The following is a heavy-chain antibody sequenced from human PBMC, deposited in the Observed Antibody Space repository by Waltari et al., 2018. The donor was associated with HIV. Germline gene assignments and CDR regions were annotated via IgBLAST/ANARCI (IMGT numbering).Heavy chain of an antibody. V-gene: IGHV3-15*01. CDR2: IKRKTDDGTT. D-gene: IGHD2-15*01. CDR3: STDPRGGSGGNY. J-gene: IGHJ4*02. CDR1: GFTFSNAW. Sequence: EVQLVASGGGLVKPGGSLRLSCAASGFTFSNAWMSWVRQAPGKGLEWVGRIKRKTDDGTTDYAAPVKGRFTITRDDSTKPLYLQMNSPKTEDRAVYYCSTDPRGGSGGNYWGQGTLVTVSS.